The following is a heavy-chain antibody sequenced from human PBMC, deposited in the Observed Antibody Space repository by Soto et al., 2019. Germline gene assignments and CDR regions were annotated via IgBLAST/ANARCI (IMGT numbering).Heavy chain of an antibody. Sequence: SETLSLTCTVSGGSISSYYWGWIRQPPGKGLEWIGYIYYSGSTNYNPSLKSRVTISVDTSKNQFSLKLSSVTAADTAVYYCARFRGAPNYYYYYMDVWGKGTTVTVSS. J-gene: IGHJ6*03. CDR1: GGSISSYY. CDR2: IYYSGST. D-gene: IGHD3-10*01. V-gene: IGHV4-59*08. CDR3: ARFRGAPNYYYYYMDV.